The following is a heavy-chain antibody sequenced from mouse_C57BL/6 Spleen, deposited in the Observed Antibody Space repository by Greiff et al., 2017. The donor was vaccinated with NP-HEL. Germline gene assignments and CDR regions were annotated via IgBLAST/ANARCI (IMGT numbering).Heavy chain of an antibody. CDR2: INPNNGGT. V-gene: IGHV1-18*01. CDR3: ARRGGYYYGSSFAY. CDR1: GYTFTDYN. J-gene: IGHJ3*01. Sequence: EVQLQQSGPELVKPGASVKIPCKASGYTFTDYNMDWVKQSHGKSLEWIGDINPNNGGTIYNQKFKGKATLTVDKSSSTAYMELRSLTSEDTAVYYCARRGGYYYGSSFAYWGQGTLVTVSA. D-gene: IGHD1-1*01.